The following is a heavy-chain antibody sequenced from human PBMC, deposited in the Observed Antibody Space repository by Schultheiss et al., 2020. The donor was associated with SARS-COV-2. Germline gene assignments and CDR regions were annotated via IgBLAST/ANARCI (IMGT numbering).Heavy chain of an antibody. D-gene: IGHD6-13*01. V-gene: IGHV4-39*01. Sequence: SETLSLTCTVSGGSISSGGYYWGWIRQPPGKGLEWIGSIYYSGSTYYNPSIKSRVTISVGTSNNQFSLKLSSVTAADTAVYYCARHRGIAAGGYYYGMDVWGQGTAVTVSS. CDR2: IYYSGST. CDR3: ARHRGIAAGGYYYGMDV. CDR1: GGSISSGGYY. J-gene: IGHJ6*02.